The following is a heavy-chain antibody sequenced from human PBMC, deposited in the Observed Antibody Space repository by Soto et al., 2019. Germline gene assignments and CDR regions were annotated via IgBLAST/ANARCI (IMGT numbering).Heavy chain of an antibody. CDR3: ARTNGDYDY. CDR2: MNPNSGNT. D-gene: IGHD4-17*01. CDR1: GYTFTSYD. V-gene: IGHV1-8*01. J-gene: IGHJ4*02. Sequence: GASVKVSCKASGYTFTSYDINWVRQATGQGLEWMGWMNPNSGNTGYAQKFQGRVTMTRKNSISTAYLELSSLSSDDTAVYYCARTNGDYDYWGQGTLVTVSS.